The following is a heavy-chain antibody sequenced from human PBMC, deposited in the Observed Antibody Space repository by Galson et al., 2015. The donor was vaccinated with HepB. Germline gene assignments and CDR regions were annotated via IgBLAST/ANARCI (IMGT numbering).Heavy chain of an antibody. CDR1: GFIFSDDG. CDR3: ARDQEVGTTDQSLMFDN. Sequence: SLRLSCAASGFIFSDDGMHWVRQAPGKGPEWVAGIWYDGSNEYYGDSVRGRFTISRDNSKNTLFLQMNNLRVDDTALYYCARDQEVGTTDQSLMFDNWGQGTLVTVSS. D-gene: IGHD1-26*01. CDR2: IWYDGSNE. J-gene: IGHJ4*02. V-gene: IGHV3-33*01.